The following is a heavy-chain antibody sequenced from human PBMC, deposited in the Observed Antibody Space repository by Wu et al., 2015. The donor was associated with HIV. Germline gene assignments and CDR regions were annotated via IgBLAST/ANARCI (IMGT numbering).Heavy chain of an antibody. V-gene: IGHV1-8*03. D-gene: IGHD2-2*01. CDR2: MNPKSGNT. CDR1: GYTFTSYD. Sequence: QVQLVQSGAEVKEPGASVKVSCEASGYTFTSYDINWVRQATGQGLEWMGWMNPKSGNTGYAQKFQGRVTITKNTSITTAYMELSSLRSEDTAVYYCARGLGCSSTSCQYHFDSWGQGTLVTVSS. J-gene: IGHJ4*02. CDR3: ARGLGCSSTSCQYHFDS.